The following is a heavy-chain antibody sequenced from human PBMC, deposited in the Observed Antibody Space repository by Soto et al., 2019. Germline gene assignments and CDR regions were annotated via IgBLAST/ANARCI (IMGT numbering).Heavy chain of an antibody. CDR3: ARINTTILWFGELSWFDP. Sequence: SETLSLTCTVSGGSISSGGYYWSWIRQHPGKGLEWIGYIYYSGSTYYNPSLKSRVTISVDTSKNQFSLKLSSVTAADTAVYYCARINTTILWFGELSWFDPWGQGTLVTVSS. CDR1: GGSISSGGYY. V-gene: IGHV4-31*03. D-gene: IGHD3-10*01. J-gene: IGHJ5*02. CDR2: IYYSGST.